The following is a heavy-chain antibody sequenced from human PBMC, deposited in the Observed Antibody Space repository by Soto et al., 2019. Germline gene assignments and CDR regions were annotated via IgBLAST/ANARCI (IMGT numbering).Heavy chain of an antibody. D-gene: IGHD4-4*01. CDR3: TRTNYYHSGMYDFDY. J-gene: IGHJ4*02. Sequence: QVQVVQSGAEEKKPGASVKVSCKTSGYTFNKYHIHWVRQAPGQGLEWMGWINPGNGVTGYSQKFQDRVTISRDTSASTAYMEPSSPRSEDTSVYYFTRTNYYHSGMYDFDYWGQETLVTVSS. CDR2: INPGNGVT. V-gene: IGHV1-3*05. CDR1: GYTFNKYH.